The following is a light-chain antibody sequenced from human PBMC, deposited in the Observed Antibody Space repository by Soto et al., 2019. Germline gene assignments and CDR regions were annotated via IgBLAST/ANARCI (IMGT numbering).Light chain of an antibody. CDR3: SSYSSSNTYV. V-gene: IGLV2-14*03. CDR1: SSDVGGYNS. J-gene: IGLJ1*01. Sequence: QSVLTQPASVSGSPGQSIAISCTGTSSDVGGYNSVSWYQQHPGKAPKLMIYNVSNRPSGVSDRFSGSKSGNTASLTISGLQAEYEADYYCSSYSSSNTYVFGTGTMVTVL. CDR2: NVS.